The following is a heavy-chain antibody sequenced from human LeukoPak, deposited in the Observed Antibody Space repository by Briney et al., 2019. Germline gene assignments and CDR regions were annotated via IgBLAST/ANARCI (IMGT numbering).Heavy chain of an antibody. CDR1: GFTFGKYW. CDR3: TRVGYIDEGIDY. CDR2: IKLDGSEK. Sequence: PGGSLRLSCVASGFTFGKYWMSWVRQAPGKGLEWVANIKLDGSEKNYVDSVKGRFTISRDNAKNSLYLQMNSLRAEDTAIYYCTRVGYIDEGIDYWGQGTLVTVSS. V-gene: IGHV3-7*04. D-gene: IGHD5-24*01. J-gene: IGHJ4*02.